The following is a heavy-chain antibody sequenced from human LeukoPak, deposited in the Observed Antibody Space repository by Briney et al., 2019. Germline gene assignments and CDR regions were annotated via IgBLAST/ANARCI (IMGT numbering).Heavy chain of an antibody. V-gene: IGHV3-49*03. CDR2: IRSKAYGGTT. Sequence: GRSLRLSCTASGFTFCDYAMSWFRQAPGKGLEWVCFIRSKAYGGTTEYAASVKCRFISSRDDSKSIAYLQMNSLKTEDTAVYYCTRYGDYVPDYFDYWGQGTLVTVSS. CDR3: TRYGDYVPDYFDY. CDR1: GFTFCDYA. D-gene: IGHD4-17*01. J-gene: IGHJ4*02.